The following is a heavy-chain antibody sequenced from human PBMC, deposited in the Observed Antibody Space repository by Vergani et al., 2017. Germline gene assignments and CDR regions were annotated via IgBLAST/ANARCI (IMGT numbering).Heavy chain of an antibody. CDR3: ARDGYYYDSSGYYFDY. J-gene: IGHJ4*02. CDR1: GGSISSYY. D-gene: IGHD3-22*01. CDR2: IYYSGST. Sequence: QVQLQESGPGLVKPSETLSLTCTVSGGSISSYYWSWIRQPPGKGLEWIGYIYYSGSTNYNPSLKSRVTISVDTSKNQFSLKLSSVTAADTAVYYCARDGYYYDSSGYYFDYWGQGTLVTVSS. V-gene: IGHV4-59*12.